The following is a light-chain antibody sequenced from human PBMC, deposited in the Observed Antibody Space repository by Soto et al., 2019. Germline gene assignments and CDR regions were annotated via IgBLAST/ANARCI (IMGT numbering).Light chain of an antibody. CDR3: QQSYSTPWT. V-gene: IGKV1-39*01. Sequence: DIQMTQSPSSLSASVGDRVTITCRASRSIGSYLNWYQHKPGKAPKVLIYAASSLQSGVPSRFSGSGSGTDFTLTISSRQPEDFATYSCQQSYSTPWTFGQGTKVQIK. CDR1: RSIGSY. CDR2: AAS. J-gene: IGKJ1*01.